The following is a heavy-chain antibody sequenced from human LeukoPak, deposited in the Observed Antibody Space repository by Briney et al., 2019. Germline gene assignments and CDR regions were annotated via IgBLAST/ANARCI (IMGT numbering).Heavy chain of an antibody. CDR2: IIPIFGTA. V-gene: IGHV1-69*06. CDR1: GGTFGSYA. D-gene: IGHD4-11*01. Sequence: SVKVSCKASGGTFGSYAISWVRQAPGQGLEWMGGIIPIFGTANYAQKFQGRVTITADKSTSTAYMELSSLRSEDTAVYYCARGHRNYVTRFPYYVDVWVKVPTVTVSS. CDR3: ARGHRNYVTRFPYYVDV. J-gene: IGHJ6*03.